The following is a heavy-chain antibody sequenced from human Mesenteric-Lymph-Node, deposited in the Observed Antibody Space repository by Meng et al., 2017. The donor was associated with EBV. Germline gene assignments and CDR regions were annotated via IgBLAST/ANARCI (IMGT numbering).Heavy chain of an antibody. J-gene: IGHJ4*02. CDR1: GGSISSYY. Sequence: QEQLQKSGPGLGKPSETLSLTCTVSGGSISSYYWSWIRQPPGKGLEWIGYFFYSGSNDNPSLKSRVTISEDTSKNQLSLKLTSVTAADTAVYYCARSGYTSSPGSFDFWGQGTLVTVFS. CDR3: ARSGYTSSPGSFDF. D-gene: IGHD6-13*01. V-gene: IGHV4-59*01. CDR2: FFYSGS.